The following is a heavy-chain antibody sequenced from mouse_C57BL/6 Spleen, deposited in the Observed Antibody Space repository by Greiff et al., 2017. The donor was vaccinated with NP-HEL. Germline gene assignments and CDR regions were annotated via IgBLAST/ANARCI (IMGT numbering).Heavy chain of an antibody. CDR2: IWRGGST. D-gene: IGHD1-1*01. Sequence: VQLQQSGPGLVQPSQSLSITCTVSGFSLTSYGVHWVRQSPGKGLEWLGVIWRGGSTDYNAAFMSRLSITKDNSKSQVFFKMNSLQADDTAIYYCAKINGSSSAWFAYWGQGTLVTVSA. V-gene: IGHV2-5*01. CDR1: GFSLTSYG. J-gene: IGHJ3*01. CDR3: AKINGSSSAWFAY.